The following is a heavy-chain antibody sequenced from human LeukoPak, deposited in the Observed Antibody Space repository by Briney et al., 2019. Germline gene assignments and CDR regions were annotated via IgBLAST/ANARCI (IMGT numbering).Heavy chain of an antibody. J-gene: IGHJ4*02. CDR2: INHSGST. V-gene: IGHV4-34*01. CDR1: GGSFSAYY. CDR3: ARWETVTSSDY. D-gene: IGHD4-17*01. Sequence: SETLSRTCAVYGGSFSAYYCHWFRQPPGKGLEWIGEINHSGSTKYNPFFKSRVTISLDTSNNQFSLKLSSVTAADTAVYYCARWETVTSSDYWGQGTLVTVSS.